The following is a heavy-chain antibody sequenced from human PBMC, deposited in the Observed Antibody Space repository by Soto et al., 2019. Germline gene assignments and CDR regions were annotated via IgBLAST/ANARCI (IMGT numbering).Heavy chain of an antibody. J-gene: IGHJ5*02. Sequence: PXESLSRSGAVSNGSITSRNNFWGWIRQPPGKVLEWIVTIFYGGNTYYNPSLKSRVTMTVDTFKNQFSLRLSSVTAADTAVYFCASRYYFDYGGYYHTFDPWGQGTLVTLSS. CDR1: NGSITSRNNF. V-gene: IGHV4-39*01. CDR3: ASRYYFDYGGYYHTFDP. CDR2: IFYGGNT. D-gene: IGHD3-22*01.